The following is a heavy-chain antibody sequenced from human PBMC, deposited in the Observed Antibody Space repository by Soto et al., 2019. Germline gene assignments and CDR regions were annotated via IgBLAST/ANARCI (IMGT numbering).Heavy chain of an antibody. Sequence: ESGGGVVQPGRSLRLSCAASGFTFSSYGMHWVRQAPGKGLEWVAVIWYDGSNKYYADSVKGRFTISRDNSKNTLYLQMNSLRAEDTAVYYCARDAGGGYYDSSGYYLDYWGQGTLVTVSS. J-gene: IGHJ4*02. D-gene: IGHD3-22*01. CDR2: IWYDGSNK. CDR3: ARDAGGGYYDSSGYYLDY. CDR1: GFTFSSYG. V-gene: IGHV3-33*01.